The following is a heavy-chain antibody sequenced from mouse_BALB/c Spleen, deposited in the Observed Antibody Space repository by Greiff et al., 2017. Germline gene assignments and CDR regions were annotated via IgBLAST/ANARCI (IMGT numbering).Heavy chain of an antibody. J-gene: IGHJ3*01. CDR2: INPNNGGT. CDR1: GYTFTDYN. D-gene: IGHD2-10*01. CDR3: TRSAYYGNPFAY. V-gene: IGHV1-18*01. Sequence: VQLQQSGPELVKPGASVKIPCKASGYTFTDYNMDWVKQSHGKSLEWIGDINPNNGGTIYNQKFKGKATLTVDKSSSTAYMELRSLTSEDTAVYYCTRSAYYGNPFAYWGQGTLVTVSA.